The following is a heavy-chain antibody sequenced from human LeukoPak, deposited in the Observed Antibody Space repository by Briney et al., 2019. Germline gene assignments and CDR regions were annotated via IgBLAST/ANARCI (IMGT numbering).Heavy chain of an antibody. CDR1: GFIFTDHY. V-gene: IGHV1-2*02. Sequence: GASMKVSCKSSGFIFTDHYIHWVRQGPGKGLKWMENIGPHSTFTSSPQEFQGRVTMTRDASMSTAYMELTRLTSDDTAVYYCVREGEGPLSKDFDYWGQGTLVTVSS. D-gene: IGHD2/OR15-2a*01. J-gene: IGHJ4*02. CDR2: IGPHSTFT. CDR3: VREGEGPLSKDFDY.